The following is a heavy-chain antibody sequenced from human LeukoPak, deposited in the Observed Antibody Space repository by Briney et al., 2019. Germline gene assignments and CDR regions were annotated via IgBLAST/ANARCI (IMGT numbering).Heavy chain of an antibody. CDR2: IYYTGST. CDR1: GNSISNYY. CDR3: ARLTTTVGTDDAFDI. D-gene: IGHD4-23*01. V-gene: IGHV4-59*08. Sequence: SETLSLTCTVSGNSISNYYWTWIRQPPGTGLVWIGYIYYTGSTNYNPSLKSRVTISVDTSKNEFSLKLSSVTAADTAVYHCARLTTTVGTDDAFDIWGQGTMVTVSS. J-gene: IGHJ3*02.